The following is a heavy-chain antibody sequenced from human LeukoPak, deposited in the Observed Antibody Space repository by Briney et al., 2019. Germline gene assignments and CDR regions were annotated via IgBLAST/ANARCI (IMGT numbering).Heavy chain of an antibody. D-gene: IGHD1-14*01. Sequence: SVKVSCKASGYTFTGKYMHWVRQAPGQGLEWMAWINPNSGDRKFAQKFQGRVTLTRDTSINTANMELSRLRPDDTAVYYCARSAGDGYYYYMDVWGKGTTVIVSS. CDR1: GYTFTGKY. CDR2: INPNSGDR. CDR3: ARSAGDGYYYYMDV. J-gene: IGHJ6*03. V-gene: IGHV1-2*02.